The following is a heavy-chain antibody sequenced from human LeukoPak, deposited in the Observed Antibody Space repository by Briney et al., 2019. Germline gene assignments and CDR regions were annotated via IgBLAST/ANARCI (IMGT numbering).Heavy chain of an antibody. Sequence: AGGSLRLSCAASGFTVSSNYMSWVRQAPGKGLEGVSVIYSGGSTYYADSVKGRFTISRDNSKNTLYLQMNSLRAEDTAVYYCARDGSGYDSSGYQRRPFDYWGQGTLVTVSS. D-gene: IGHD3-22*01. CDR3: ARDGSGYDSSGYQRRPFDY. J-gene: IGHJ4*02. V-gene: IGHV3-66*01. CDR1: GFTVSSNY. CDR2: IYSGGST.